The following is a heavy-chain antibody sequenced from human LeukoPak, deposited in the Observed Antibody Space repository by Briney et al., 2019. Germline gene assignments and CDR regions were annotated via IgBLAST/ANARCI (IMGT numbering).Heavy chain of an antibody. D-gene: IGHD3-9*01. CDR3: AKVFDWLTPLGCFDY. Sequence: PGGSLRLSCAASGFTFSNYGMHWVRQAPGKGLEWVAFIRYDGSNKYYADSVKGRFTISRDNSKNTLYLQMNSLRAEDTAVYYCAKVFDWLTPLGCFDYWGQGTLVTVSS. V-gene: IGHV3-30*02. CDR2: IRYDGSNK. J-gene: IGHJ4*02. CDR1: GFTFSNYG.